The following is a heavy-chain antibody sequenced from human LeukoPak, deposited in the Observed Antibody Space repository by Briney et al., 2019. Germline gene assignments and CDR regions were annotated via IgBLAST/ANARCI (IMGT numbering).Heavy chain of an antibody. CDR2: IIPIFGTA. Sequence: SVKVSCKASGGTFSSYAISWVRQAPGQGLEWMGGIIPIFGTANYAQKFQGRVTITADESTSTAYMELSSLRSEDTAVYHCGGGGGYYFTIDYWGQGTLVTVSS. D-gene: IGHD3-3*01. CDR1: GGTFSSYA. CDR3: GGGGGYYFTIDY. V-gene: IGHV1-69*13. J-gene: IGHJ4*02.